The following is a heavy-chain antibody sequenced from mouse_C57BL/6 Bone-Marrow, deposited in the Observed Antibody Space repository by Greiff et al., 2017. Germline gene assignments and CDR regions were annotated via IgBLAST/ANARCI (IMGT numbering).Heavy chain of an antibody. CDR2: IHPSDSDT. Sequence: VQLQQPGAELVKPGASVKVSCKASGYTFTSYWMHWVKQRPGQGLEWIGRIHPSDSDTNYNQKFKGKATLTVAKYSSTAYMQLSSLTSKNSAIYNCSMDLYYYGSSYVAYWGQGTLVTVSA. CDR1: GYTFTSYW. V-gene: IGHV1-74*01. D-gene: IGHD1-1*01. CDR3: SMDLYYYGSSYVAY. J-gene: IGHJ3*01.